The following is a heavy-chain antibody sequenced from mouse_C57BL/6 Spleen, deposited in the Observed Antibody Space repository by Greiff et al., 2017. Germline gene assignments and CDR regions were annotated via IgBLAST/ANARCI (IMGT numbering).Heavy chain of an antibody. CDR2: IRLKSDNYAT. Sequence: EVKLEESGGGLVQPGGSLKLSCAASGFTFSNYWMNWVRQSPEKGLEWVAQIRLKSDNYATHYAESVKRRFTISRDDSRSLVYLQMNNLRAENPGIYYCTGPDYWGQGTTLTVSS. V-gene: IGHV6-3*01. CDR1: GFTFSNYW. CDR3: TGPDY. J-gene: IGHJ2*01.